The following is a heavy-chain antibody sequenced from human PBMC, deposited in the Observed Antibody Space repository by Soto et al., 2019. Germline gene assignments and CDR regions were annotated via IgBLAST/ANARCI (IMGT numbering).Heavy chain of an antibody. CDR1: GFSVSTSGVS. CDR3: ANSRRGGLPPRFDY. Sequence: GSGPTLVNPTQTLTLTCTFSGFSVSTSGVSVGWIRQPPGKALEWLALIYWDDDKRYSPSLKSRLTINKDTSKNQVVLTMTNMDPVDTATYYCANSRRGGLPPRFDYWGQGTLVTVSS. V-gene: IGHV2-5*02. J-gene: IGHJ4*02. CDR2: IYWDDDK. D-gene: IGHD3-10*01.